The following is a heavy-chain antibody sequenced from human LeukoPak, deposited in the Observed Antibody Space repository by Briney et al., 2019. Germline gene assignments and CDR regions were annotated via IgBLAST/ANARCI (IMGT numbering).Heavy chain of an antibody. CDR3: ARSKSSGYYNEGYVFDI. Sequence: GGSLRLSCAASGFTFRSYGMNWVRQAPGKGLEWVSSITSGGGYIDYADSVKGRFTISRDNAKNSLYLQMNSLRAEDTAVYYCARSKSSGYYNEGYVFDIWGQGTMVTVSS. V-gene: IGHV3-21*01. J-gene: IGHJ3*02. CDR1: GFTFRSYG. CDR2: ITSGGGYI. D-gene: IGHD3-22*01.